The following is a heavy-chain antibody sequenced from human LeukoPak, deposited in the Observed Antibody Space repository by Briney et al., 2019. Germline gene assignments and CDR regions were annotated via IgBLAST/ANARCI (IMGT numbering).Heavy chain of an antibody. CDR3: ASRMSPQSVRAFDI. D-gene: IGHD1-1*01. CDR2: IIPIFGTA. V-gene: IGHV1-69*01. J-gene: IGHJ3*02. CDR1: GGTFSSYA. Sequence: GSSVKVSCKASGGTFSSYAISWVRQAPGQGLEWMGGIIPIFGTANYAQKFQGRGTITADESTSTAYMELSSLRSEDTAVYYCASRMSPQSVRAFDIWGQGTMVTVSS.